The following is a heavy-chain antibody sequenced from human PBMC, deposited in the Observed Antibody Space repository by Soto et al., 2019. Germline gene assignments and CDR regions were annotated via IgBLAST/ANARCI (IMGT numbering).Heavy chain of an antibody. CDR2: IKPDGSAT. J-gene: IGHJ4*02. CDR1: GFTFGSYW. V-gene: IGHV3-7*01. D-gene: IGHD2-21*02. CDR3: ARAGYCGPGCYYYFDY. Sequence: GGSLRLSCAVSGFTFGSYWMNWVRLIPGKGLEWVAYIKPDGSATYYVDSVKGRFTISRDNAKNSLYLQMNSLRVEDTSVYYCARAGYCGPGCYYYFDYWGQGTMVTVSS.